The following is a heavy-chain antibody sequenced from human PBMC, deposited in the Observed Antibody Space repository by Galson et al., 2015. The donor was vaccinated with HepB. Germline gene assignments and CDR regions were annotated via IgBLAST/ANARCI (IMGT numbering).Heavy chain of an antibody. Sequence: SVKVSCKASGYTFTSYGISWVRQAPGQGLEWMGWISAYNGNTNYAQKLQGRVTMTTDTSTSTAYMELRSLRSDDTAVYYCAGKIAAAGAYYGMDVWGQGTTVTVSS. D-gene: IGHD6-13*01. CDR2: ISAYNGNT. CDR1: GYTFTSYG. CDR3: AGKIAAAGAYYGMDV. V-gene: IGHV1-18*04. J-gene: IGHJ6*02.